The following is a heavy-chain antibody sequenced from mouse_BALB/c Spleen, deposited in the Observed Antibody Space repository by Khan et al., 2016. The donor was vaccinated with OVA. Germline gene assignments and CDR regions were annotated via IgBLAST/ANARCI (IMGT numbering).Heavy chain of an antibody. Sequence: QVQLKQSGAELVKPGASVKLSCTASGYPLTSYWLHWVKQRPGQSLEWIGEIDPSDSYTNYNQKFKGKATLTLDKSSSTTYMQLSSLTSEDSAVYYCARSFHYGSSTWFAYWGQGTLVTVSA. CDR2: IDPSDSYT. CDR1: GYPLTSYW. D-gene: IGHD1-1*01. CDR3: ARSFHYGSSTWFAY. V-gene: IGHV1-69*02. J-gene: IGHJ3*01.